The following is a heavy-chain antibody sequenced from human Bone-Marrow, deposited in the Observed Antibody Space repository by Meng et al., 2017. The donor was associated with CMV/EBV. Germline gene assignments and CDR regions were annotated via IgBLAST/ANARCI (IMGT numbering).Heavy chain of an antibody. D-gene: IGHD2-2*01. Sequence: GESLKISCAASGFTFSSYGMHWVRQAPGKGLEWVAFIRYDGSNEYYADSVKGRFTISRDNTKNTLYLQMNSLRAEDTAVYYCAKDTYCSSTSCYSYYYYYGMDVWGQGTTVTVSS. CDR1: GFTFSSYG. CDR2: IRYDGSNE. CDR3: AKDTYCSSTSCYSYYYYYGMDV. V-gene: IGHV3-30*02. J-gene: IGHJ6*02.